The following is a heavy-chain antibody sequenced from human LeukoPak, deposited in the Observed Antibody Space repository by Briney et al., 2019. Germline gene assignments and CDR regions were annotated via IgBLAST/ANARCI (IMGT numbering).Heavy chain of an antibody. Sequence: SETLSLTCTVSGGSIINHYWSWVRQPAGKGLEWIGRIYSSGSANYSPSLKSRVSMSIGTSNNYFSLNLTSVTAADTALYFCARDVRYASGWSTPESWGQGTLVTVSS. CDR2: IYSSGSA. CDR1: GGSIINHY. V-gene: IGHV4-4*07. D-gene: IGHD6-19*01. J-gene: IGHJ5*02. CDR3: ARDVRYASGWSTPES.